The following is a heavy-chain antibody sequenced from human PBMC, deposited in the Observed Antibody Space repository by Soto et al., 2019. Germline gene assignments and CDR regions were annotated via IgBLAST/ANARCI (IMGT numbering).Heavy chain of an antibody. J-gene: IGHJ6*02. CDR3: AREKKVETDTGGYYYYYGMDV. CDR2: IYYSGST. V-gene: IGHV4-61*01. D-gene: IGHD2-15*01. Sequence: PSETLSLTCTVSGGSVSSGSYYWSWIRQPPGKGLEWIGYIYYSGSTNYNPSLKSRVTISVDTSKNQFSLKLSSVTAADTAVYYCAREKKVETDTGGYYYYYGMDVWGQGTTVTVSS. CDR1: GGSVSSGSYY.